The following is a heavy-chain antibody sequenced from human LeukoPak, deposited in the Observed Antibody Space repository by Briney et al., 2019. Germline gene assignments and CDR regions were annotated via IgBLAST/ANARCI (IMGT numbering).Heavy chain of an antibody. J-gene: IGHJ5*02. CDR2: IYYSGST. D-gene: IGHD4-11*01. V-gene: IGHV4-59*01. CDR1: GGSISSYY. CDR3: ARGPSMVDYSKWFDP. Sequence: SETLSLTCTVSGGSISSYYWSWIRQPPGKGLEWIGYIYYSGSTNYNPSLKSRVTISVDTSKNQFSLKPSSVTAADTAVYYCARGPSMVDYSKWFDPWGQGTLVTVSS.